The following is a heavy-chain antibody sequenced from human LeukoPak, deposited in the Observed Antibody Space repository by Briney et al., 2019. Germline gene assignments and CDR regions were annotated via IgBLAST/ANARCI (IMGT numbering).Heavy chain of an antibody. V-gene: IGHV4-59*08. J-gene: IGHJ5*02. CDR2: IYYTGST. CDR1: GGSISSYY. CDR3: ARLKHPNWNYDCFDP. Sequence: SETLSLTCTVSGGSISSYYWSWIRQPPGKGLEWIGSIYYTGSTNYNPSLKSRVTISVDTSKNQLSLKLSSVTAADAAVYYCARLKHPNWNYDCFDPWGQGTLVTVSS. D-gene: IGHD1-7*01.